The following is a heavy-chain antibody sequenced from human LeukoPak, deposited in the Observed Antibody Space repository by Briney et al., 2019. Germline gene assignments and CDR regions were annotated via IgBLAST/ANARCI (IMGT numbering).Heavy chain of an antibody. D-gene: IGHD3-10*01. CDR2: ISGSGGST. CDR1: GFTFSSYA. J-gene: IGHJ4*02. Sequence: GGSLRLSCAASGFTFSSYAMSWVRQAPGNGLEWVSAISGSGGSTYYADSVKGRFTISRDNSKNTLYLQMNSLRAEDTAVYYCAKGSGSGSYWGVYFDYWGQGTLVTVSS. V-gene: IGHV3-23*01. CDR3: AKGSGSGSYWGVYFDY.